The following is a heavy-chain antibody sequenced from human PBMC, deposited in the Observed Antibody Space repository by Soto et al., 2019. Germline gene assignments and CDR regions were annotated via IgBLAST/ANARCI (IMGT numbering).Heavy chain of an antibody. CDR3: TATRYCSGGSCYSVCDY. D-gene: IGHD2-15*01. CDR1: GFTFSNAW. CDR2: IKIKTDVGTT. J-gene: IGHJ4*02. Sequence: PGGSLRLSGAASGFTFSNAWMSWGRQAPGKGLEGGGRIKIKTDVGTTDYAAPVKGRFTITRDDSKNTLYLQMNSLKTEATAVFYCTATRYCSGGSCYSVCDYWGRGTLVTVSS. V-gene: IGHV3-15*01.